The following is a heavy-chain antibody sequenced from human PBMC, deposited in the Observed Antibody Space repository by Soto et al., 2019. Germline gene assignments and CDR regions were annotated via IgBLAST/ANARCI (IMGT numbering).Heavy chain of an antibody. V-gene: IGHV5-51*01. CDR1: GYSFSSNW. Sequence: GESLKISCKGSGYSFSSNWIGWVRQMPGKGLEWMGIIYPGDSDTRYSPSFEGQVTISADKSISTAYLQWTSLKASDTAIYHCARLFGSGWSGFDPWGQGTLVTVS. D-gene: IGHD6-19*01. CDR3: ARLFGSGWSGFDP. J-gene: IGHJ5*02. CDR2: IYPGDSDT.